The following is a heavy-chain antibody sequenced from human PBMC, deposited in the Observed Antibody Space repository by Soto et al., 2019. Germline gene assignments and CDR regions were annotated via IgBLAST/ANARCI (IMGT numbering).Heavy chain of an antibody. CDR1: GGTFSSYT. CDR3: ARYGPFHRELLLGYDAFDI. D-gene: IGHD2-15*01. Sequence: QVQLVQSGAEVKKPGSSVKVSCKASGGTFSSYTISWVRQAPGQGLEWMGRIIPSLGIANYAQKFQGRVTITADKSTSTAYMELSSLRSEDTAVYYCARYGPFHRELLLGYDAFDIWGQGTMVTVSS. CDR2: IIPSLGIA. V-gene: IGHV1-69*02. J-gene: IGHJ3*02.